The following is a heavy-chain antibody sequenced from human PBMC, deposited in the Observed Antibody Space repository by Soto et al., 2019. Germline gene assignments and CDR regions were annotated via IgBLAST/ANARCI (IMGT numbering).Heavy chain of an antibody. Sequence: EVQLVESGGGLVKPGGSLRLSCAASGFTFSSYSMNWVRQAPGKGLEWVSSISSSSGYIYYADSVKGRFTISRDNAKNSLYLQMNSLRAEDTAVYYCARDVGAEGYWGQGTLVTVSS. J-gene: IGHJ4*02. CDR1: GFTFSSYS. CDR2: ISSSSGYI. D-gene: IGHD3-16*01. CDR3: ARDVGAEGY. V-gene: IGHV3-21*01.